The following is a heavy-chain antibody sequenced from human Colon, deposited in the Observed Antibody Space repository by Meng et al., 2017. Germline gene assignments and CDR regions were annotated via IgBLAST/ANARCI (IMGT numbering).Heavy chain of an antibody. V-gene: IGHV1-69*08. CDR1: GDPFTISS. CDR2: IIPVLNRA. Sequence: SVKVSCKVSGDPFTISSFNWVRQAPGQGLEWMGRIIPVLNRANYAQRFRGRVTITADKSTTTAYMELSSLRSEDTAVYYCARDKSEDFDSSGYYSKDWGQGTLVTVSS. CDR3: ARDKSEDFDSSGYYSKD. D-gene: IGHD3-22*01. J-gene: IGHJ4*02.